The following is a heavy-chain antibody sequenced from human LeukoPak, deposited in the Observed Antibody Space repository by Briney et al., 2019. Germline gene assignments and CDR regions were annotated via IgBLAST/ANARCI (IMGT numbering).Heavy chain of an antibody. J-gene: IGHJ4*02. CDR1: GFTFSSYW. CDR3: ARDLHPTYYYDSSGYYYPPAGNY. CDR2: INSDGSST. Sequence: GGSLRLSCAASGFTFSSYWMHWVRQAPGKGLVWVSRINSDGSSTSYADSVKGRFTISRDNAKNTLYLQMNSLRAEDTAVYYCARDLHPTYYYDSSGYYYPPAGNYWGQGTLVTVSS. D-gene: IGHD3-22*01. V-gene: IGHV3-74*01.